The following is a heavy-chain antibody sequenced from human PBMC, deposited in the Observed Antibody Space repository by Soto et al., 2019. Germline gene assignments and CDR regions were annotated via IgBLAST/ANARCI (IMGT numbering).Heavy chain of an antibody. V-gene: IGHV4-34*01. CDR1: RGSFSGYY. CDR3: ARVAYCGGDCYRTYYYYYGMDV. J-gene: IGHJ6*02. CDR2: INHSGST. D-gene: IGHD2-21*02. Sequence: LSLTCAVYRGSFSGYYWRWIRQPPGKGLEWTGEINHSGSTNYNPSLKSRVTISVDTSKNQFSLKLSSVTAADTAVYYCARVAYCGGDCYRTYYYYYGMDVWGQGTTVTVSS.